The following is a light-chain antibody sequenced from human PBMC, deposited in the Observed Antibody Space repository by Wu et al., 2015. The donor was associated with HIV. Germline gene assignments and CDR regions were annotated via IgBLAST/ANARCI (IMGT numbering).Light chain of an antibody. J-gene: IGKJ2*03. CDR1: QGISNF. V-gene: IGKV1-27*01. Sequence: DIQMTQSPSSLSASVGDRVTITCRASQGISNFLAWYQQKPGKPPKVLIYAASTLQSGVPSRFSGSGSGTDFTLTISRLEPEDFAVYYCQQYGSSRSFGQGTKLEIK. CDR2: AAS. CDR3: QQYGSSRS.